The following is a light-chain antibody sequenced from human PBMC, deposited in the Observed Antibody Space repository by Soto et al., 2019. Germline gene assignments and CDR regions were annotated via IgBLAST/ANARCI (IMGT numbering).Light chain of an antibody. CDR1: QSVSSY. Sequence: EIVFTQSPVTLALSPGERARLSCRASQSVSSYLAWYQQKPGQAPRLLIYDASNRATGIPARFSGGGSGADFTLTIDNLEPEDFAIYYCQQRSNWPPITFGQGTRLEIK. CDR2: DAS. V-gene: IGKV3-11*01. CDR3: QQRSNWPPIT. J-gene: IGKJ5*01.